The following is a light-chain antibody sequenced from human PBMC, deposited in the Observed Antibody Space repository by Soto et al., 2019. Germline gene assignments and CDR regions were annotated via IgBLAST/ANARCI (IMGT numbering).Light chain of an antibody. Sequence: QSVLTQPPSVSAAPGQKVTISCSGSSSNIGNNDVSWYQQFPGTAPKLLIYDNYKRPSGIPDRFSGSKSGTSATLGISGLQTWDEADYYCGTWDSSLRGVFGGGNKLTVL. V-gene: IGLV1-51*01. CDR3: GTWDSSLRGV. CDR2: DNY. J-gene: IGLJ2*01. CDR1: SSNIGNND.